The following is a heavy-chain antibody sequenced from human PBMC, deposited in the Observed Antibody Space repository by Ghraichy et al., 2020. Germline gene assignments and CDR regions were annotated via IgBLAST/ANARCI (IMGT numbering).Heavy chain of an antibody. CDR2: IKPDGSVI. V-gene: IGHV3-7*01. D-gene: IGHD3-16*01. CDR3: TRDDYGESAY. Sequence: GGPLRLSCAASGFTFSNYWMSWLRQAPGKGLEWVANIKPDGSVIHYVDSMKGRFTISRDNARNSLYLQMNSLRVEDTAVYYCTRDDYGESAYWGQGTLVTVSS. J-gene: IGHJ4*02. CDR1: GFTFSNYW.